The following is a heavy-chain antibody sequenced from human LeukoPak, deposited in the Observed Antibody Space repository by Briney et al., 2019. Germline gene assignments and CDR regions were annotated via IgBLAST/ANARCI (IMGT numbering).Heavy chain of an antibody. CDR2: IYYSGST. V-gene: IGHV4-59*01. J-gene: IGHJ4*02. CDR1: GGSISSYY. Sequence: PSETLSLTCTLSGGSISSYYWSWIRQPPGKGLEWIGYIYYSGSTNYNPSLKSRVTISVDTSKNQFSLKLSSVTAADTAVYYCAKEKLPSGYSFLTDYWGQGTLVTVSS. CDR3: AKEKLPSGYSFLTDY. D-gene: IGHD5-18*01.